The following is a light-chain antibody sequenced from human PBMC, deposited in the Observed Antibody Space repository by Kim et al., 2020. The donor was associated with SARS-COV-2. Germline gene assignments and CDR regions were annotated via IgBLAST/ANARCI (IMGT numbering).Light chain of an antibody. CDR2: DVS. J-gene: IGLJ2*01. Sequence: GQSITISCTGRNSDVGGYDYVSWYQQHPDKGPKLLIYDVSKRPSGVSNRFSGSKSGNTASLTISGLQAEDEADYYCSSSTTNNTLIFGGGTQLTVL. V-gene: IGLV2-14*03. CDR3: SSSTTNNTLI. CDR1: NSDVGGYDY.